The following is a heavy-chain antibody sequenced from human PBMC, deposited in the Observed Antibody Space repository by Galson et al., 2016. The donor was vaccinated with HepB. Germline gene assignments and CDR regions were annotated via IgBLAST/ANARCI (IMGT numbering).Heavy chain of an antibody. V-gene: IGHV3-11*05. J-gene: IGHJ4*02. CDR2: ISPSSDSR. CDR1: GFTFSDYY. D-gene: IGHD6-13*01. Sequence: SLRLSCAASGFTFSDYYMNWIRRAPGKGPEWLSHISPSSDSRIYADSVRGRFIISRDDAESSVYLQMNSLSAEDTAVYYCASEYSADPTADFDFWGQGTLVTVSS. CDR3: ASEYSADPTADFDF.